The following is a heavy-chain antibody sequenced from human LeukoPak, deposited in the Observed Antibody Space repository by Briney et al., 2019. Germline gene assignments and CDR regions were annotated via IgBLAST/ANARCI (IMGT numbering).Heavy chain of an antibody. V-gene: IGHV3-23*01. CDR1: GFTFSSYA. Sequence: QPGGSLRLSCAASGFTFSSYAMSWVRQAPGKGLEWVSAISGSGGSTYYADSVKGRFTISRDNSKNTLYLQMNSLRAEDTAVYYCAKDLTPRQPRRASAVAGLNGYWGQGTLVTVSS. J-gene: IGHJ4*02. CDR2: ISGSGGST. CDR3: AKDLTPRQPRRASAVAGLNGY. D-gene: IGHD6-19*01.